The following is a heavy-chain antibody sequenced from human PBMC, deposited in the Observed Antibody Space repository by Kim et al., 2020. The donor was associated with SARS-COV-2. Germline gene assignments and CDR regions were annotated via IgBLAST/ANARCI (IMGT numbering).Heavy chain of an antibody. V-gene: IGHV3-15*01. CDR3: TTDLDYGYFDY. Sequence: TDYAAPVKGRFTISRDDSKNTLYLQMNSLKTEDTAVYYCTTDLDYGYFDYWGQGTLVTVSS. J-gene: IGHJ4*02. D-gene: IGHD4-17*01. CDR2: T.